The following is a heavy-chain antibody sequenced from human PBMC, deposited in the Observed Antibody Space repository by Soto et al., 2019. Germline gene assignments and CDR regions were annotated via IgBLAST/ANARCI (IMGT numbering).Heavy chain of an antibody. Sequence: EVQLVESGGGLVQPGGSLRLSCAASGFTFSSYSMNWVRQAPGKGLEWVSYISSSSSTIYYADSVKGRFTISRDNAKNSLYLQMHSLRAEHTAVYYCARHPERIAEIGWFDPWGQGTLVTVSS. CDR2: ISSSSSTI. D-gene: IGHD6-13*01. CDR1: GFTFSSYS. J-gene: IGHJ5*02. V-gene: IGHV3-48*01. CDR3: ARHPERIAEIGWFDP.